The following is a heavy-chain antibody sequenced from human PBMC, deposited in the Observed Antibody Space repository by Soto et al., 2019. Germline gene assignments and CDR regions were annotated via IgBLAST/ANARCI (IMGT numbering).Heavy chain of an antibody. J-gene: IGHJ6*02. Sequence: GGSLRLSCAASGFTFISYSMNWVRQAPGKGLEWVSSISSSSSYIYYADSVKGRFTISRDNAKNSLYLQMNSLRAEDTAVYYCASLSSSSWYYYGMDVWGQGTTVTVSS. D-gene: IGHD6-6*01. V-gene: IGHV3-21*01. CDR2: ISSSSSYI. CDR3: ASLSSSSWYYYGMDV. CDR1: GFTFISYS.